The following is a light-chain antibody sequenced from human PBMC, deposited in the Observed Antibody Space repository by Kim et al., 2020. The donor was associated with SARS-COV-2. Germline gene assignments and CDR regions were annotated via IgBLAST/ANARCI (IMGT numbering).Light chain of an antibody. V-gene: IGKV3-11*01. CDR3: QQRSNWPIT. Sequence: DIVLTQSPATLSLSPGERATLSCRASQRVGSYLAWVQRKPGQAPRLLIYDASNRATGIPARFSGSGSGTDFTLTISSLEPEDFAVYYCQQRSNWPITFGQGTRLEIK. CDR2: DAS. CDR1: QRVGSY. J-gene: IGKJ5*01.